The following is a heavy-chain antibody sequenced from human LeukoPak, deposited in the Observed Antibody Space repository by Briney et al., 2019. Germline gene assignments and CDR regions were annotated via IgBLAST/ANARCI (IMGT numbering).Heavy chain of an antibody. CDR1: GYSFTSYW. V-gene: IGHV5-51*01. CDR3: ASQLDFWGN. CDR2: IYPGDSDI. J-gene: IGHJ4*02. D-gene: IGHD3-3*01. Sequence: GESLQISCEVSGYSFTSYWIGWVRQMPGKGLEWMGIIYPGDSDIRYSPSFQGQVIISADKSINTAYLQWSSLKASDTAMYYCASQLDFWGNWGQGTLVTVSS.